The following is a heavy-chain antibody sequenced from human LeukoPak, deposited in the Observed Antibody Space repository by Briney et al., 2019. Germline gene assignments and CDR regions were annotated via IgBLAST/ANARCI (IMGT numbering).Heavy chain of an antibody. J-gene: IGHJ4*02. CDR2: IYYSGST. CDR3: ARSPWDYYDSSALDY. Sequence: SETLSLTCAVYGGSFGSYHWSWIRQPPGKGLECIGFIYYSGSTNYNPSLKSRVTISVDTSKNQFSLKLSSVTAADTAVYYCARSPWDYYDSSALDYWGQGTLVTVSS. CDR1: GGSFGSYH. V-gene: IGHV4-59*01. D-gene: IGHD3-22*01.